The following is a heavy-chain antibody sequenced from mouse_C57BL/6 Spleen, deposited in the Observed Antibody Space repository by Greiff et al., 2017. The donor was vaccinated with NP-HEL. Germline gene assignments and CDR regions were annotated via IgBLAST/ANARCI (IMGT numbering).Heavy chain of an antibody. Sequence: QVQLKESGAELVRPGASVTLSCKASGYTFTDYEMHWVKQTPVHGLEWIGAIDPETGGTAYNQKFKGKAILTADKSSSTAYMELRSLTSEDSAVYYCTRWELGGDYWGQGTSVTVSS. D-gene: IGHD4-1*01. J-gene: IGHJ4*01. CDR2: IDPETGGT. CDR3: TRWELGGDY. V-gene: IGHV1-15*01. CDR1: GYTFTDYE.